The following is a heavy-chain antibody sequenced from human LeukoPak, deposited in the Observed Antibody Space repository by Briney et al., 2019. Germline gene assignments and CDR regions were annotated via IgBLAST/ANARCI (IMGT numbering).Heavy chain of an antibody. CDR2: FDPEDGET. V-gene: IGHV1-24*01. D-gene: IGHD5-12*01. CDR3: ATVLRGYSGFILDY. CDR1: GYTLTELS. J-gene: IGHJ4*02. Sequence: ASVKVSCKVSGYTLTELSMQWVRQAPGKGLEWMGGFDPEDGETIYAQKFQGRVTMTEDTSTDTAYMERSSLRSEDTAVYYCATVLRGYSGFILDYWGQGTLVTVSS.